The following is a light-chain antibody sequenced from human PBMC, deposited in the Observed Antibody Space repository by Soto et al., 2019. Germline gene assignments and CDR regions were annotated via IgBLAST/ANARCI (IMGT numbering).Light chain of an antibody. V-gene: IGKV3-20*01. CDR3: QQYGSSPRT. CDR1: QSVNSNS. CDR2: RAS. J-gene: IGKJ1*01. Sequence: EIVLTKSPGNLSLSPGERATLSCRASQSVNSNSLAWYQQRPGQAPRLLIYRASSRATGIPDRFSGSWSGTDFTLTISRLEPEDFAVYYCQQYGSSPRTFGQGTKVEIK.